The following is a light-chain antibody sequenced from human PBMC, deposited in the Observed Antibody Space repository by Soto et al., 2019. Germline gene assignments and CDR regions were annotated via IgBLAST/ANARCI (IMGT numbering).Light chain of an antibody. CDR1: QSIINY. V-gene: IGKV1-39*01. Sequence: DIQMTQSPSSLSASVGDRVTVTCRASQSIINYLNWFQQKSGKAPKLLISAASSLQSGVPSRFSGSGSGTEFILTINSLQPEDVATYYCQQTYSSPLTFGGGSKVEI. J-gene: IGKJ4*01. CDR3: QQTYSSPLT. CDR2: AAS.